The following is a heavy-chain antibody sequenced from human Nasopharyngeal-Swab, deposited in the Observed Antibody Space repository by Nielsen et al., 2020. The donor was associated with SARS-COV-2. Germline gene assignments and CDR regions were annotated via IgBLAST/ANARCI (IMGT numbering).Heavy chain of an antibody. V-gene: IGHV4-31*03. CDR3: ARIAARSTFFDY. Sequence: SETLSLTCTVSGGSISSGGYYWSWIRQHPGKGLEWIGYIYYSGSTYYNPSLKGRVTISVDTSKNQFSLKLSSVTAADTAVYYCARIAARSTFFDYWGQGTLVTVSS. D-gene: IGHD6-6*01. J-gene: IGHJ4*02. CDR2: IYYSGST. CDR1: GGSISSGGYY.